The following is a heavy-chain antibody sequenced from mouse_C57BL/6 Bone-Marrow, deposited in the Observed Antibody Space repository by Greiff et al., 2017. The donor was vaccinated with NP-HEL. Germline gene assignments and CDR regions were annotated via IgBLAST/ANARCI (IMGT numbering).Heavy chain of an antibody. D-gene: IGHD1-1*01. CDR1: GYTFTSYW. J-gene: IGHJ2*01. CDR2: IYPGSGST. V-gene: IGHV1-55*01. CDR3: ARDTVGATPVDY. Sequence: VQLQQPGAELVKPGASVKMSCKASGYTFTSYWITWVKQRPGQGLEWIGDIYPGSGSTNYNEKFKSKATLTVDTSSSTAYMQRSSLTAEDSAVYYCARDTVGATPVDYWGQGTTLTVSA.